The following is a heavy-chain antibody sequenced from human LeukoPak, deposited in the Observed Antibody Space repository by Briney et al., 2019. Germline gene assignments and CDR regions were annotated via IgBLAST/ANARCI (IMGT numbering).Heavy chain of an antibody. J-gene: IGHJ4*02. CDR1: GYTFTSYG. CDR3: ARSHVPITIFGVVTPFDY. D-gene: IGHD3-3*01. Sequence: GASVKVSCMASGYTFTSYGISWVRQAPGQGLEWMGWISAYNGNTNYAQKLQGRVTMTTDTSTSTAYMELRSLRSDDTAVYYCARSHVPITIFGVVTPFDYWGQGTLVTVSS. CDR2: ISAYNGNT. V-gene: IGHV1-18*01.